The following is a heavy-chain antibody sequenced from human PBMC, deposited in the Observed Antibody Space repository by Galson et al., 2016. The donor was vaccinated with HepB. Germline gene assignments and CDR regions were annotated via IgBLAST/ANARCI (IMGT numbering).Heavy chain of an antibody. Sequence: SLRLSCAASGFTFSSFAMGWVRQAPGKGLEWVSVIGSGGYDTHYADSVKGRFTISRDNAKNSLCLQMNSLRAEDTAVYYCAREGYGGFDCWGQGDLVTVSS. V-gene: IGHV3-21*04. J-gene: IGHJ4*02. D-gene: IGHD4-23*01. CDR1: GFTFSSFA. CDR2: IGSGGYDT. CDR3: AREGYGGFDC.